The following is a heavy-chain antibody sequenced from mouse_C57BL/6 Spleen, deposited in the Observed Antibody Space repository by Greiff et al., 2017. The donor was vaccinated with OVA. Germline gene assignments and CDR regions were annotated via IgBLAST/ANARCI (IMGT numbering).Heavy chain of an antibody. CDR1: GYAFSSSW. D-gene: IGHD2-5*01. CDR2: IYPGDGDT. V-gene: IGHV1-82*01. J-gene: IGHJ1*03. Sequence: QVQLQQSGPELVKPGASVKISCKASGYAFSSSWMNWVKQRPGKGLEWIGRIYPGDGDTNYNGKFKGKATLTADKSSSTAYMQLRSLTSEDSAVYFCARSGYYSNWYFDVWGTGTTVTVSS. CDR3: ARSGYYSNWYFDV.